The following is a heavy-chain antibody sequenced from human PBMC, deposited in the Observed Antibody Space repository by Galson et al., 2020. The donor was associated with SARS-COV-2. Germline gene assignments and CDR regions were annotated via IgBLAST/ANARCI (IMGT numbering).Heavy chain of an antibody. V-gene: IGHV4-59*01. Sequence: ETSETLSLTCTVSGGSISSYYWSWIRQPLGKGLEWIGYIYYSGSTNYNPSLKSRVTISIDTSKNQFSLKLSSVIAADTAVYYCARGKLIAGAIWFDPWGQGTLVTVSS. CDR3: ARGKLIAGAIWFDP. D-gene: IGHD1-26*01. J-gene: IGHJ5*02. CDR2: IYYSGST. CDR1: GGSISSYY.